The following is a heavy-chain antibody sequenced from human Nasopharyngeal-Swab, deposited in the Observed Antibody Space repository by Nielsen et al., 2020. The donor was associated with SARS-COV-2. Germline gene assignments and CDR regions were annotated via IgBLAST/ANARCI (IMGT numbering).Heavy chain of an antibody. V-gene: IGHV1-69*04. J-gene: IGHJ6*02. CDR2: IIPILGIA. D-gene: IGHD3-3*01. CDR3: ARAAILFGMDV. Sequence: WVRQAPGQGLEWMGRIIPILGIANYAQKFQGRVTSTADKSTSTAYMELSSLRSEDTAVYYCARAAILFGMDVWGQGTTVTVSS.